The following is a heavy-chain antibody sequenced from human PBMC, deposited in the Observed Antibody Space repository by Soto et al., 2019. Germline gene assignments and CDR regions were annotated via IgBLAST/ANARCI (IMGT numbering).Heavy chain of an antibody. CDR2: IDPSDSYT. CDR1: GYSFTSYW. D-gene: IGHD5-12*01. J-gene: IGHJ5*02. V-gene: IGHV5-10-1*01. CDR3: ARFCGYDHEPNFNWLDP. Sequence: PGVSLKISCKGSGYSFTSYWISWVRQMPGKGLEWMGRIDPSDSYTNYSPSFQGHVTISVDTSKNQFSLKLSSVTAADTAVYYCARFCGYDHEPNFNWLDPWGQGTLVTVSS.